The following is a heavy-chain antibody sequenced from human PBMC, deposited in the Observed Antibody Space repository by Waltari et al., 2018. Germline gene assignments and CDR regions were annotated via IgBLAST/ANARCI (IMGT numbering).Heavy chain of an antibody. V-gene: IGHV1-18*01. J-gene: IGHJ3*02. Sequence: QVQLVQSGAEVKKPGASVKVSCKASGYTFSTYGISWVRQAPGQGLEWMGWITTYNGNTNYAQKFQGRVTLTTDTSTSTAYMEVRSLRSDDTAVYYCARMQMTTVVFFVFDIWGQGTMVTVSS. CDR2: ITTYNGNT. D-gene: IGHD4-17*01. CDR3: ARMQMTTVVFFVFDI. CDR1: GYTFSTYG.